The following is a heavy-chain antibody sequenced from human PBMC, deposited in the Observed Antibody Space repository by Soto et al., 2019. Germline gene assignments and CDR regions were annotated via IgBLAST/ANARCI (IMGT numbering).Heavy chain of an antibody. V-gene: IGHV3-23*01. D-gene: IGHD6-19*01. J-gene: IGHJ1*01. CDR1: GFTFSSYA. CDR2: ISGSGGST. Sequence: EVQLLESGGGLVQPGGSLRLSCAGSGFTFSSYAMSWVRQAPGKGLEWVSVISGSGGSTYYADSVKGRFTISRDNSKNTLYLQMNSLRAEDTAVYYCAKDSGSGGYADCQHWGQGTLVTVSS. CDR3: AKDSGSGGYADCQH.